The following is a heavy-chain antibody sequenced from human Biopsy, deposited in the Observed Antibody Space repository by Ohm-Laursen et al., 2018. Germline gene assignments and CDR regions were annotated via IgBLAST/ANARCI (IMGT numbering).Heavy chain of an antibody. Sequence: TLSLTCTVSGAYVTSGSYYWSWIRQPPGKGLEWLGYISNIGSTNYNPSLKSRVTISVDTSKNHFSLKLTSVTAADTAVYYCARESALAGDFDSWGQGTLVTVSS. CDR3: ARESALAGDFDS. V-gene: IGHV4-61*01. J-gene: IGHJ4*02. CDR2: ISNIGST. D-gene: IGHD6-19*01. CDR1: GAYVTSGSYY.